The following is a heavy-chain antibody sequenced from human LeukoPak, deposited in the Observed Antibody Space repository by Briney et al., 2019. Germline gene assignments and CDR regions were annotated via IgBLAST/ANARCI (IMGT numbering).Heavy chain of an antibody. CDR1: GYTFTSYD. V-gene: IGHV1-8*03. J-gene: IGHJ5*02. CDR3: ARGRPIAAAGTRWFDP. Sequence: ASVKVSCKASGYTFTSYDINWVRQATGQGLEWMGWMNPNSGNTGYAQKFQGRVTITRNTSISAAYMELSSLRSEDTAVYYCARGRPIAAAGTRWFDPWGQGTLVTVSS. D-gene: IGHD6-13*01. CDR2: MNPNSGNT.